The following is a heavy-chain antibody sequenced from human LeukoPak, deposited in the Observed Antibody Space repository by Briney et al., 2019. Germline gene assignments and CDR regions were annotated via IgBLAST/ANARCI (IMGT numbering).Heavy chain of an antibody. CDR1: GGSISSYY. D-gene: IGHD4-17*01. Sequence: SETLSLTCTVSGGSISSYYWSWIRQPPGKGLEWIGYIYYSGSTNYNPSLKSRVTISVDTSKNQFSLKLSSVTAADTAVYYCARGYGDFRVEGRYFHSWGQGTLVTVSS. CDR2: IYYSGST. J-gene: IGHJ4*02. CDR3: ARGYGDFRVEGRYFHS. V-gene: IGHV4-59*08.